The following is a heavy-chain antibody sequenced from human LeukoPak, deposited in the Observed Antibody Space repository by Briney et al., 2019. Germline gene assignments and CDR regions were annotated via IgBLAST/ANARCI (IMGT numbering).Heavy chain of an antibody. V-gene: IGHV3-7*01. CDR3: ARLLSYGYYFDY. Sequence: PGGSLRLSCAASGFTFSSYAMSWVRQAPGKGLEWVANIKQDGSEKYYVDSVKGRFTISRDNAKNSLYLQMNSLRAEDTAVYYCARLLSYGYYFDYWGQGTLVTVSS. CDR2: IKQDGSEK. CDR1: GFTFSSYA. D-gene: IGHD1-26*01. J-gene: IGHJ4*02.